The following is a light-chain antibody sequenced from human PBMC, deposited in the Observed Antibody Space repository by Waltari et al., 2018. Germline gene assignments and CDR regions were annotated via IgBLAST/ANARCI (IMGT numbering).Light chain of an antibody. CDR3: QKYNSARIT. CDR2: AAS. CDR1: QGISNY. V-gene: IGKV1-27*01. Sequence: DIQMTQSPSSLSASVGDRVTITCRARQGISNYLAWYQQKPGKVPKLLIYAASTLQSGVPSRFSGSGSGTDFTLTISSLQPEDVATYYCQKYNSARITFGQGTRLEIK. J-gene: IGKJ5*01.